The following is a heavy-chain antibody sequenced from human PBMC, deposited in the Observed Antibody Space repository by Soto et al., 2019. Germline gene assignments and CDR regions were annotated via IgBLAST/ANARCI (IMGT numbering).Heavy chain of an antibody. CDR2: IWYDGSNK. CDR3: ARATMIRFDP. CDR1: GFTFSSYG. V-gene: IGHV3-33*01. D-gene: IGHD3-16*01. J-gene: IGHJ5*02. Sequence: GGSLRLSCAAPGFTFSSYGMHWVRQAPGKGLEWVAVIWYDGSNKYYADSVKGRFTISRDNSKNTLYLQMNSLRAEDTAVYYCARATMIRFDPWGQGTLVTVSS.